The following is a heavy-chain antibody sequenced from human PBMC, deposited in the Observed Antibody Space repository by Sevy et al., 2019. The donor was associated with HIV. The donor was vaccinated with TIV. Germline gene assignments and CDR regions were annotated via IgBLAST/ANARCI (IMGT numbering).Heavy chain of an antibody. V-gene: IGHV4-4*07. CDR2: IYTSGST. CDR3: ARVGYCSSTSCPTGHYYYGMDV. J-gene: IGHJ6*02. Sequence: SETLSLTCTVSGGSISSYYWSWIRQPAGKGLEWIGRIYTSGSTNYNPSLKSRVTMSVDTSKNQFSLKLSSVTAADTAGYSCARVGYCSSTSCPTGHYYYGMDVWGQGTTVTVSS. CDR1: GGSISSYY. D-gene: IGHD2-2*01.